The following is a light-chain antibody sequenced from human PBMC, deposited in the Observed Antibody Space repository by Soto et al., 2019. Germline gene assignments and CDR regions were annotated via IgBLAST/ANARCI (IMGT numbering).Light chain of an antibody. J-gene: IGKJ1*01. V-gene: IGKV3-15*01. Sequence: EVVMTQSPATLSVSPGERATLSCRASQYISKYLAWYQKRPGQAPRLLIYDASTRATGIPDRFSGSGSGTEFTLTLSSLQSEEVAVYYSQQYDLXPPTFGQGTKV. CDR3: QQYDLXPPT. CDR2: DAS. CDR1: QYISKY.